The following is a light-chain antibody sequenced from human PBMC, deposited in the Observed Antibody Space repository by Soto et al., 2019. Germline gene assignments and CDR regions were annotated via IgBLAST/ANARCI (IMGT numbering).Light chain of an antibody. Sequence: QSALTQPASVSGSPGQSITISCSGTSSDIGTYKYVSLFQHHPGKAPKLIIFEVSNRPSGISDRFSGFKSANTAYLTISGVQPEDEADYHCSSYTTIKTVVFCGGTK. CDR2: EVS. CDR1: SSDIGTYKY. V-gene: IGLV2-14*01. CDR3: SSYTTIKTVV. J-gene: IGLJ2*01.